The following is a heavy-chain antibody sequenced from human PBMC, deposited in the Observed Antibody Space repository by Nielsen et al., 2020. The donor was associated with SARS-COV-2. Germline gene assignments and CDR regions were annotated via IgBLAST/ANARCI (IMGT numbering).Heavy chain of an antibody. J-gene: IGHJ6*03. Sequence: ASVKVSCKASGYTFTSYAMHWVRQAPGQGLEWMGRISGNNGNVKYAQNLQDRVTMTTDASTTTVYMELRRLRSDDTAVYYCARVASGVVPGPLGIGMWYSHYYMDVWGKGTTVTVSS. CDR1: GYTFTSYA. CDR3: ARVASGVVPGPLGIGMWYSHYYMDV. D-gene: IGHD2-2*01. CDR2: ISGNNGNV. V-gene: IGHV1-18*01.